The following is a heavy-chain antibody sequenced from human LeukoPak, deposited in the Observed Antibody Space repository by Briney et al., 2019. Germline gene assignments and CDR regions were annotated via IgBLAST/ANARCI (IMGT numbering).Heavy chain of an antibody. V-gene: IGHV5-51*03. CDR2: IYPGDSDT. J-gene: IGHJ4*02. CDR3: ARRRTSGSNIDY. CDR1: GYRLSSYW. Sequence: GESLKISCEVSGYRLSSYWIGWVPQMPGKGLGWMGIIYPGDSDTRYSPSFQGQVTISADKSISNAYLQWSSLEASDTAMYYCARRRTSGSNIDYWGQGTLVTVSS.